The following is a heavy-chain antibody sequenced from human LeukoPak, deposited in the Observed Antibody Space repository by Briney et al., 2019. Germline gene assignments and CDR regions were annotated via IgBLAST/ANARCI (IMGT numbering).Heavy chain of an antibody. CDR1: GGSISSYY. CDR2: IYYSGST. Sequence: PSETLSLTCTVSGGSISSYYWSWIRQPPGKGLEWIGYIYYSGSTNYNPSLKSRVTISLDTSKNQFSLNLSFVTAADTAMYFCARDCGVSATGVDYWGQGTLVTVSS. J-gene: IGHJ4*02. V-gene: IGHV4-59*12. D-gene: IGHD2-15*01. CDR3: ARDCGVSATGVDY.